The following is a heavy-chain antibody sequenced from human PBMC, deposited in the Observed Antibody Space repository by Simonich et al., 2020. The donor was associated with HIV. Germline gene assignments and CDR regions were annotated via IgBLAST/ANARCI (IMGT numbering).Heavy chain of an antibody. CDR1: GFTFSGSA. D-gene: IGHD6-6*01. J-gene: IGHJ6*03. V-gene: IGHV3-73*02. Sequence: EYGGGLVQPGGSLKLSCAASGFTFSGSAMHWVRQASGKGLEWVGRIIIKSNNYATAYAASVKGRFTISRDDSKNTAYLQMNSLKTEDTAVYYCARDRGSQSIGGNYYYMDVWGKGTTVTVSS. CDR2: IIIKSNNYAT. CDR3: ARDRGSQSIGGNYYYMDV.